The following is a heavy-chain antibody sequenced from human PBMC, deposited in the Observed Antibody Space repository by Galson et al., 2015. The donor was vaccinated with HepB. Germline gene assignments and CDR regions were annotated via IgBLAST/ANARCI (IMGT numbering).Heavy chain of an antibody. CDR3: ARVRGVWYSSSGVWDV. J-gene: IGHJ6*02. D-gene: IGHD6-6*01. V-gene: IGHV3-21*01. CDR2: ISSSSSYI. CDR1: GFTFSSYS. Sequence: SLRLSCAASGFTFSSYSMNWVRQAPGKGLEWVSSISSSSSYIYYADSVKGRFTISRDNSKNSLYLQMNSLRAEDTAVYYCARVRGVWYSSSGVWDVWGQGTTVTVSS.